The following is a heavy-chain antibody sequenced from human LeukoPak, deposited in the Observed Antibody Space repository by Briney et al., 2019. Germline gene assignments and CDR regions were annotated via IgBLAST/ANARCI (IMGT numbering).Heavy chain of an antibody. D-gene: IGHD4-23*01. Sequence: ASVKVSCKASGYTFTGYYMHWVRQAPGQGLEWMEWINPNSGGTNYAQKFQGRVTMTRDTSISTAYMELSRLRSDDTAVYYCARGDYGGNRFGFDYWGQGTLVTVSS. J-gene: IGHJ4*02. CDR3: ARGDYGGNRFGFDY. CDR2: INPNSGGT. CDR1: GYTFTGYY. V-gene: IGHV1-2*02.